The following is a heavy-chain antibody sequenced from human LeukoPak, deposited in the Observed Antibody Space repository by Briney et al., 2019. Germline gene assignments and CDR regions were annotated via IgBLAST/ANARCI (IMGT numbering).Heavy chain of an antibody. CDR1: GGTFNRHT. CDR3: ARDSSEFRSLLFH. D-gene: IGHD1-14*01. Sequence: ASVKVSCKASGGTFNRHTISWVRQSPGQGLEWMGGITPMFGTSNYAQKFRGRVTITADESTSTAYVELSSLRSEDTAVYYCARDSSEFRSLLFHWGQGTLVTVSS. J-gene: IGHJ1*01. V-gene: IGHV1-69*13. CDR2: ITPMFGTS.